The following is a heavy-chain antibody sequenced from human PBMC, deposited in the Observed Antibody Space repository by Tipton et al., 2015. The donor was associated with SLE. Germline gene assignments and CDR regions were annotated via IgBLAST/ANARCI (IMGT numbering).Heavy chain of an antibody. CDR1: GFTVSSNY. CDR2: IYSGGST. CDR3: AMTYYYDSSGSPHACDI. J-gene: IGHJ3*02. D-gene: IGHD3-22*01. Sequence: GSLRLSCAASGFTVSSNYMSWVRQAPGKGLEWVSVIYSGGSTYYADSVKGRFTISRHNSKNTLYLQMNSLRAEDTAVYYCAMTYYYDSSGSPHACDIWGQGTMVTVSS. V-gene: IGHV3-53*04.